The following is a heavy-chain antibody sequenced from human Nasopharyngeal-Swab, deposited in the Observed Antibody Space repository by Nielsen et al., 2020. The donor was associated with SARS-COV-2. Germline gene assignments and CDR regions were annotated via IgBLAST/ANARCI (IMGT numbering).Heavy chain of an antibody. J-gene: IGHJ6*03. D-gene: IGHD6-19*01. V-gene: IGHV3-30-3*01. CDR1: GFTFSSYA. Sequence: GGSLRLSCAASGFTFSSYAMHWVRQAPGKGLEWVAVISYDGSNKYYADSVKGRFTISRDNSKNTLYLQMNSLRAEDTAVYYCARDQAAGTIPYYMDVWGKGTTVTVSS. CDR3: ARDQAAGTIPYYMDV. CDR2: ISYDGSNK.